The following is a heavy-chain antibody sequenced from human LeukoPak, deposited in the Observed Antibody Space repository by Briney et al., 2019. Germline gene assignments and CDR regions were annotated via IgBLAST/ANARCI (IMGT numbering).Heavy chain of an antibody. Sequence: SETLSLTCTVSGGSISSSSYYWGWIRQPPGKGLEWIGSIYYSGSTYYNPSLKSRVTISVDTSKNQFSLKLSSVTAADTAVYYCARDVPQPFLVVTAIPGRCAFDIWGQGTMVTVSS. CDR3: ARDVPQPFLVVTAIPGRCAFDI. V-gene: IGHV4-39*07. J-gene: IGHJ3*02. D-gene: IGHD2-21*02. CDR1: GGSISSSSYY. CDR2: IYYSGST.